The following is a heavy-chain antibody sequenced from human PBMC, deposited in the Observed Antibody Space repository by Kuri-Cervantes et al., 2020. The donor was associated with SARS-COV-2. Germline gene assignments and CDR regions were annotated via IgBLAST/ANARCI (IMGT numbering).Heavy chain of an antibody. Sequence: GSLRLSCTVSGGSISSYYWSWIRQPPGKGLEWIGYIYYSGSTNYNPSLKSRVTISVDTSKNQFSLRLSSVTAADTAVYYCARLYGSSSEDAFHIWGRGTMVTVSS. D-gene: IGHD6-6*01. CDR2: IYYSGST. V-gene: IGHV4-59*01. J-gene: IGHJ3*02. CDR1: GGSISSYY. CDR3: ARLYGSSSEDAFHI.